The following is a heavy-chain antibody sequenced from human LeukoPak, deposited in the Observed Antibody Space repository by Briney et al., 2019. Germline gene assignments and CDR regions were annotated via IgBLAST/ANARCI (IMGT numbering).Heavy chain of an antibody. V-gene: IGHV3-9*01. J-gene: IGHJ4*02. CDR3: AKETDYGVRIFDY. CDR2: INWNSGSI. D-gene: IGHD4-17*01. Sequence: GRSLRLSCAASGFTFDDYGMHWVRQAPGKGLEWVSGINWNSGSIGYADSVKGRFTISRDNAKNSLYLQMNSLRAEDTALYYCAKETDYGVRIFDYWGQGTLVTVSS. CDR1: GFTFDDYG.